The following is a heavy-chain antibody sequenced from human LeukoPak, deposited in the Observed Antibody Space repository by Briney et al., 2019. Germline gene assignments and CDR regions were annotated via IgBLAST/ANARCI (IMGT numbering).Heavy chain of an antibody. J-gene: IGHJ5*02. D-gene: IGHD2-15*01. CDR1: GFPFSSYA. Sequence: GGSLRLSCAASGFPFSSYAMNWVRQAPGKGLEWVSTTIGSGGNTDYADSVKGRFTISRDNSKDTLFLQMDSLRVEDTAVYYCATFCSGGDCYSFAPWGQGTLVTVSS. CDR3: ATFCSGGDCYSFAP. CDR2: TIGSGGNT. V-gene: IGHV3-23*01.